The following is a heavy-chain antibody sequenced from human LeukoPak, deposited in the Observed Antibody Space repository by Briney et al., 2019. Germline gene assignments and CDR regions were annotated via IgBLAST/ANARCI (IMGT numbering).Heavy chain of an antibody. J-gene: IGHJ3*02. V-gene: IGHV1-2*04. CDR1: GYTFTSYA. CDR3: ARVKGATVLDI. CDR2: INPNSGGT. Sequence: ASVKVSCKASGYTFTSYAMNWVRQAPGQGLEWMGWINPNSGGTNYAQKFQGWVTMTRDTSISTAYMELSRLRSDDTAVYYCARVKGATVLDIWGQGTMVTVSS. D-gene: IGHD1-26*01.